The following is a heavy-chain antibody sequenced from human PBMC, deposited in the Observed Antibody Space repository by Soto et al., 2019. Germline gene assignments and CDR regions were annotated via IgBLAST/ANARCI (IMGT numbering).Heavy chain of an antibody. Sequence: EVQLLESGGGLVQPGGSLRLSCAASGITISNYPMSWVRHAPGKVLDWVSGITGSGDRTYYADSAKGRFTISKDISKNSLSLQLDSLRVEDTAVYFCVKDDGGYPSTAPHWGQGTLVTVPS. D-gene: IGHD3-22*01. CDR3: VKDDGGYPSTAPH. J-gene: IGHJ4*02. CDR2: ITGSGDRT. V-gene: IGHV3-23*01. CDR1: GITISNYP.